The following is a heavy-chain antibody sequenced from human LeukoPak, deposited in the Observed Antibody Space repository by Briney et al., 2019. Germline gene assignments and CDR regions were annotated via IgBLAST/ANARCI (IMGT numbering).Heavy chain of an antibody. D-gene: IGHD1-26*01. V-gene: IGHV4-30-2*01. Sequence: SSETLSLTCTVSGGSISSGGYYWSWIRQPPGKGLEWIGYIYHSGSTYYNPSLKSRVTISVDRSKYQFSLKLSSVTAADTAVYYCARFKGRGSPGGAFDIWGQGTMVTVSS. CDR1: GGSISSGGYY. CDR3: ARFKGRGSPGGAFDI. J-gene: IGHJ3*02. CDR2: IYHSGST.